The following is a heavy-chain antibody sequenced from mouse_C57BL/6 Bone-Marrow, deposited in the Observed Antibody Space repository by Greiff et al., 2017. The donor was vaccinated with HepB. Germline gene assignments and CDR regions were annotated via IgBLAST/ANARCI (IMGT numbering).Heavy chain of an antibody. CDR3: AGDRYDGSSFRYFDV. J-gene: IGHJ1*03. CDR1: GFSINSDCY. Sequence: EVQLQESGPSLVRPSQTLSLTCTVTGFSINSDCYWIWIRQFPGNKLEYIGYTFYSGITYYNPSLESRTYITGDTSKNQFSLKLSAVTTEDTATYYCAGDRYDGSSFRYFDVWGTGTTVTVSS. V-gene: IGHV3-3*01. CDR2: TFYSGIT. D-gene: IGHD1-1*01.